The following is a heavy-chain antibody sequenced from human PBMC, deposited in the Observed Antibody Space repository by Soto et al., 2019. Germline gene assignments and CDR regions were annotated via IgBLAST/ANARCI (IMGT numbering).Heavy chain of an antibody. CDR2: ISGSGGST. CDR1: GFTFSSYA. CDR3: AKERIRDYYGSGSLDY. Sequence: PGGSLRLSCAASGFTFSSYAMSWVRQAPGKGLEWVSAISGSGGSTYYADSVKGRFTISRDNSKNTLYLQMNSLRAEDTAVYYCAKERIRDYYGSGSLDYWGQGTLVTVSS. D-gene: IGHD3-10*01. V-gene: IGHV3-23*01. J-gene: IGHJ4*02.